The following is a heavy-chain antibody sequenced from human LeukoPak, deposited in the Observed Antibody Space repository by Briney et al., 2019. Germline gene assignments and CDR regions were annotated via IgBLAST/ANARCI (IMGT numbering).Heavy chain of an antibody. V-gene: IGHV3-74*01. CDR2: INGDGSTT. CDR1: RFTFSSST. CDR3: AREGYSDTSGFYY. J-gene: IGHJ4*02. Sequence: GGSLRLSCAASRFTFSSSTMDWVRQAPGKGLVWVSRINGDGSTTNYADSVKGRFTISRDNAKNTLYLHINSLRVEDTAVYYCAREGYSDTSGFYYWGQGTLVTVSS. D-gene: IGHD3-22*01.